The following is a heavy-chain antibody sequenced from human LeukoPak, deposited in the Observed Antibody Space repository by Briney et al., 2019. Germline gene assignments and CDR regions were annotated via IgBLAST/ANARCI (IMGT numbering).Heavy chain of an antibody. Sequence: AGGSLRLSCAASGFTFSSYWMTWVRQAPGKGLEWVANMRQDGREIYYVDSVKGRFTISRDNAKRSLYLQMNSLRVEDTAVYYCATDSRGAFDIWGQGTMVTVSS. CDR2: MRQDGREI. V-gene: IGHV3-7*01. CDR3: ATDSRGAFDI. J-gene: IGHJ3*02. CDR1: GFTFSSYW.